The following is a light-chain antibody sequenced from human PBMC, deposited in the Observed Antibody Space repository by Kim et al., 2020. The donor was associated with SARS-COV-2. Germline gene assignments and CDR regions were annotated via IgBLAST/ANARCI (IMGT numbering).Light chain of an antibody. V-gene: IGKV3-15*01. CDR2: GAS. Sequence: EIVMTPSPATLSVSPGERATLSCRASQSVSSNLAWYQQKPGQAPRLLIYGASTRATGIPGRFSGSGSGTEFTLTISSLQSEDFAVYYCQQYSHWPLTFGGGTKVDIK. J-gene: IGKJ4*01. CDR3: QQYSHWPLT. CDR1: QSVSSN.